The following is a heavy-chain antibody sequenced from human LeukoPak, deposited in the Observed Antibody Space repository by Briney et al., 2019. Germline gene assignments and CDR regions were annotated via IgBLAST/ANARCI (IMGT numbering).Heavy chain of an antibody. CDR3: ARASYGSSTSCYDWFDP. D-gene: IGHD2-2*01. CDR2: INPSGGST. V-gene: IGHV1-46*01. J-gene: IGHJ5*02. Sequence: ASVKVSCKASGGTFSSYAISWVRQAPGQGLEWMGIINPSGGSTSYAQKFQGGVTMTRDTSTSTVYMELSSLRAEDKAVYYCARASYGSSTSCYDWFDPWGQGTLVTVSS. CDR1: GGTFSSYA.